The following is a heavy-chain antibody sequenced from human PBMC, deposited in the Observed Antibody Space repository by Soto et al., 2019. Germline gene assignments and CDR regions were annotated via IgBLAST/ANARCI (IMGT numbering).Heavy chain of an antibody. CDR3: ARDLISGSYYNYYYGMDV. CDR2: ISSSSSYI. V-gene: IGHV3-21*01. D-gene: IGHD1-26*01. CDR1: EFTFSSYS. J-gene: IGHJ6*02. Sequence: EVQLVESGGGLVKPGGSLRLSCAASEFTFSSYSMNWVRQAPGKGLEWVSSISSSSSYIYYADSVKGRFTISRDNAKNSLYLQMNSLRAEDTAVYYCARDLISGSYYNYYYGMDVWGQGTTVTVSS.